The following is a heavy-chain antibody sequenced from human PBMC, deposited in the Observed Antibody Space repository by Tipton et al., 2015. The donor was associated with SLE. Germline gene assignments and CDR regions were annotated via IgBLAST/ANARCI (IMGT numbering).Heavy chain of an antibody. CDR3: VKSWDV. CDR1: GFTFSSYS. CDR2: ISGSGGSA. V-gene: IGHV3-23*01. Sequence: SLRLSCAAPGFTFSSYSMTWVRQAPGKGLEWVSTISGSGGSAYYADSVKGRFTISRDNSKNTLSLQMNSLRAEDTAVYYCVKSWDVWGIGTTVTVSS. J-gene: IGHJ6*04.